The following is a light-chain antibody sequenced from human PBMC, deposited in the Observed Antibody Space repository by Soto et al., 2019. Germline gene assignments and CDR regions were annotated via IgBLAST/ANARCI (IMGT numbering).Light chain of an antibody. CDR1: SSDVGGYNF. CDR3: SSTAGNNNLV. J-gene: IGLJ3*02. CDR2: EVN. V-gene: IGLV2-8*01. Sequence: QSVLTQPASVSGSPGQSITISCTGTSSDVGGYNFVSWYQQHPGKAPKLMIYEVNNRPSGVPDRFSGSKSANTASLTVSGLQAEDEAFYYCSSTAGNNNLVFGGGTKVTVL.